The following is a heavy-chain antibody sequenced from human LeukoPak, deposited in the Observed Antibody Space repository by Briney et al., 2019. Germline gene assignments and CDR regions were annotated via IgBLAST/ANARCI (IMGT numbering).Heavy chain of an antibody. V-gene: IGHV1-2*02. D-gene: IGHD2-15*01. Sequence: ASVKASCKASGYTFTGYYMHWVRQAPGQGLEWMGWINPNSGGTNYAQKFQGRVTMTRDTSISTAYMELSRLRSDDTAVYYCARDPPKRGCSGGSCYSFASFVDPWGQGTLVTVSS. CDR3: ARDPPKRGCSGGSCYSFASFVDP. CDR2: INPNSGGT. CDR1: GYTFTGYY. J-gene: IGHJ5*02.